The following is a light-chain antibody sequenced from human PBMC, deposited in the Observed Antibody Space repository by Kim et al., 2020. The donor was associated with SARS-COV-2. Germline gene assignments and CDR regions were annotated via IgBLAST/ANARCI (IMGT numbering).Light chain of an antibody. CDR3: QSYDSSNCWV. CDR1: NGSIASNY. Sequence: NFMLTQPHSVSESPGKTVTISCTRSNGSIASNYVQWYQQRPGSSPTTVIYEDNQRPSGVPDRFSGSIDSSSNSASLTISGLKTEDEADYYCQSYDSSNCWVFGGGTKVTVL. V-gene: IGLV6-57*01. J-gene: IGLJ3*02. CDR2: EDN.